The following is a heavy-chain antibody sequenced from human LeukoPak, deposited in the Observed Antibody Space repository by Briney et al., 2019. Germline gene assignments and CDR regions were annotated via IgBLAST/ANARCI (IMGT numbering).Heavy chain of an antibody. CDR3: VEGGAPSYYDGSGDAYFDY. V-gene: IGHV3-23*01. J-gene: IGHJ4*02. Sequence: PGGSLRLSCAASGFTFSSYAMSWVRQAPGKGLEWVSVISGSGGRTSYADSMKGRFTVSRDNSKNTLYLQMNSLRAEDTAVYFCVEGGAPSYYDGSGDAYFDYWGQGTLVTVSS. D-gene: IGHD3-22*01. CDR1: GFTFSSYA. CDR2: ISGSGGRT.